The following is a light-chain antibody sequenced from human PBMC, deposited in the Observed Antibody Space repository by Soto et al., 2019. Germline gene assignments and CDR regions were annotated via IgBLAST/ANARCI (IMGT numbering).Light chain of an antibody. J-gene: IGKJ1*01. CDR3: QQYYSTPRT. Sequence: DIVMTQSPDSLAVSLGERATINCKSSQSVLYSSNNKNYLAWYQQKPGQPPKLLIYWASTRESGVPDRFSGSXSXXDFXLTISSLQAEDVAVYYCQQYYSTPRTFGQGTKVEIK. CDR1: QSVLYSSNNKNY. CDR2: WAS. V-gene: IGKV4-1*01.